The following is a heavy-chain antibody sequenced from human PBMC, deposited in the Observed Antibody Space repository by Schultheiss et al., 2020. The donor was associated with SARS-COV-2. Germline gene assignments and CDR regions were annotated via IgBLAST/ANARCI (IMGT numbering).Heavy chain of an antibody. V-gene: IGHV4-4*07. J-gene: IGHJ5*02. D-gene: IGHD6-13*01. CDR2: IYTSGST. Sequence: SETLSLTCTVSGGSISSYYWSWIRQPAGKGLEWIGRIYTSGSTNYNPSLKSRVTISVDTSKNQFSLKLNSVTAADTAVYYCAREDRSSSGNNWFDPWGQGTLVTVSS. CDR3: AREDRSSSGNNWFDP. CDR1: GGSISSYY.